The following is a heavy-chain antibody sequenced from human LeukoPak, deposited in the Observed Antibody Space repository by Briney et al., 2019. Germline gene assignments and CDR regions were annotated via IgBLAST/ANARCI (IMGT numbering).Heavy chain of an antibody. V-gene: IGHV3-7*01. CDR2: IKQDGSEK. CDR3: ARIGYSSSSFDY. CDR1: GFTFTNYW. J-gene: IGHJ4*02. Sequence: PGGSLRLSCAASGFTFTNYWMSWVRQAPGKGLEWVANIKQDGSEKDYVDTKKGRFTISRDNAKNSLYLQMNSLRAEDTGVYFCARIGYSSSSFDYWGRGTLVTVSS. D-gene: IGHD6-13*01.